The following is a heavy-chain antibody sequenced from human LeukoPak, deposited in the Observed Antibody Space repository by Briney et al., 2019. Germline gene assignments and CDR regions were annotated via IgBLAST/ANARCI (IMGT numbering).Heavy chain of an antibody. Sequence: GGSLRLSCAASGFTFSSYWMSWVRQAPGKGLEWVAVINGGGSNTYYADSVKGRFTISRDNSKNMVYLQMNSLRADDTAVYYCAKTAVVITFRFDDWGQGALVTVSS. CDR2: INGGGSNT. J-gene: IGHJ4*02. D-gene: IGHD4/OR15-4a*01. CDR1: GFTFSSYW. V-gene: IGHV3-23*01. CDR3: AKTAVVITFRFDD.